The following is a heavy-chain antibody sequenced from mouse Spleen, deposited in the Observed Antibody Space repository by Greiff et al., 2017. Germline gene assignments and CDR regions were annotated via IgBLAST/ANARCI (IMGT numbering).Heavy chain of an antibody. D-gene: IGHD3-1*01. CDR2: IDPSDSYT. CDR1: GYTFTSYW. CDR3: ARSGLLYWYFDV. Sequence: QVQLQQPGAELVMPGASVKLSCKASGYTFTSYWMHWVKQRPGQGLEWIGEIDPSDSYTNYNQKFKGKATLTVDKSSSTAYMQLSSLTSEDSAVYYCARSGLLYWYFDVWGAGTTVTVSS. V-gene: IGHV1-69*01. J-gene: IGHJ1*01.